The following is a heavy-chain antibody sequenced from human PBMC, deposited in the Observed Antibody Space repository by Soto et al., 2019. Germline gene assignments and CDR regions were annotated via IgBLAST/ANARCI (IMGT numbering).Heavy chain of an antibody. CDR1: EFTFSSYR. D-gene: IGHD3-22*01. J-gene: IGHJ3*02. V-gene: IGHV3-48*01. CDR3: ARVSDYYDSSGYHYVDAFDI. CDR2: IRSSSSTI. Sequence: GGSQRLSSAASEFTFSSYRVNWVRQAPGKGLEWVSYIRSSSSTIYYADSVKGRFTISRDNAKNSLCLQMNSLRAEDTAVYYCARVSDYYDSSGYHYVDAFDIWGQGTMVTVS.